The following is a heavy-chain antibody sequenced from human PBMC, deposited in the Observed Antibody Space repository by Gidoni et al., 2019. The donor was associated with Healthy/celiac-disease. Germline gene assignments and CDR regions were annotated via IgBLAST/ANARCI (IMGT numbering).Heavy chain of an antibody. V-gene: IGHV4-39*01. D-gene: IGHD3-22*01. CDR3: ARLWESSGYGYYGMDV. CDR1: GGSISSSSYY. CDR2: IYYSGST. J-gene: IGHJ6*02. Sequence: QLQLQESGPGLVTPSETLSLTCTVSGGSISSSSYYWGWIRQPPGKGLEWIGSIYYSGSTYYNPSLKRRVTISVDTSKNQFSRKLSSVTAADTAVYYCARLWESSGYGYYGMDVWGQGTTVTVSS.